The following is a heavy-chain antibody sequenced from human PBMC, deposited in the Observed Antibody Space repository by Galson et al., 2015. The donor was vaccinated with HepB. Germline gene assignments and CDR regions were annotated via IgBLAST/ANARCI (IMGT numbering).Heavy chain of an antibody. D-gene: IGHD5-18*01. CDR1: GFTYNNYW. V-gene: IGHV3-7*03. Sequence: SLRLSCAVSGFTYNNYWMSWVRQAPGRGLEWVANIKQDGSEKHYVDSVEGRFTVPRDNAKKTLYLDMNALSVEDTAVYYCARGWDTDVTSNFDYWGQGALVTVSS. CDR2: IKQDGSEK. J-gene: IGHJ4*02. CDR3: ARGWDTDVTSNFDY.